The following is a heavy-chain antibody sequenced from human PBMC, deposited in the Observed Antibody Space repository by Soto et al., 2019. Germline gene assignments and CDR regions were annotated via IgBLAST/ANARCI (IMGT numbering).Heavy chain of an antibody. CDR2: ISYDGGLQ. D-gene: IGHD5-18*01. Sequence: QAHLVESGGGVVQPGRSLRLSCAASGFTFTSYGMHWVRQAPDTRLEWVAVISYDGGLQHYADSVKGRFTISRDNSKNMGLLQMNSLRAEDTAVYYCVSDRGYGHASVPYSWGQGTLVSVSS. CDR1: GFTFTSYG. V-gene: IGHV3-30*03. J-gene: IGHJ4*02. CDR3: VSDRGYGHASVPYS.